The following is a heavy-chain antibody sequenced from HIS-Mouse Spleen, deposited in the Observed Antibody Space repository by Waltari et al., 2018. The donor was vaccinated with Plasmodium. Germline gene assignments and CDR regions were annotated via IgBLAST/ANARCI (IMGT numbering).Heavy chain of an antibody. CDR1: GGSISSYY. J-gene: IGHJ1*01. CDR3: ATYYYDSSGYYQYFQH. CDR2: IYTSGST. Sequence: QVQLQESGPGLVKPSETLSLTCTVPGGSISSYYWSWIRQPPGKGLEWIGRIYTSGSTNYNPSLKSRVTMSVDTSKNQFSLKLSSVTAADTAVYYCATYYYDSSGYYQYFQHWGQGTLVTVSS. V-gene: IGHV4-4*07. D-gene: IGHD3-22*01.